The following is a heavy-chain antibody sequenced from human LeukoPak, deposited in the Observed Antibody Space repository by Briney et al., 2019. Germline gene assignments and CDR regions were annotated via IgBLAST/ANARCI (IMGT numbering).Heavy chain of an antibody. D-gene: IGHD2-2*01. V-gene: IGHV4-34*01. CDR3: ASGGYCSSTSCYLLDY. Sequence: SETLSLTCAVYGGSFSGYYWSWIRQPPGKGLEWIGEINHSGSTNYNPSLKSRVTISVDTSKNQFSLKLSSVTAADTAVYYCASGGYCSSTSCYLLDYWGQGTLVTVSS. CDR2: INHSGST. J-gene: IGHJ4*02. CDR1: GGSFSGYY.